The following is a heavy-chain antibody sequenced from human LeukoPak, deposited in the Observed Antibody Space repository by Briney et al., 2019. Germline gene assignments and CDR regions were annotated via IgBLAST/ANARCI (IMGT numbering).Heavy chain of an antibody. D-gene: IGHD2-8*02. CDR1: GFTFSTFA. CDR2: IFPSGGEI. V-gene: IGHV3-23*01. CDR3: ATYRQVLLPFES. J-gene: IGHJ4*02. Sequence: QPGGSLRLSCAASGFTFSTFAMIWVRQPPGKGLEWVSSIFPSGGEIHYADSVRGRFTISRDNSKSTLSLQMNSLRAEDTAIYYRATYRQVLLPFESWGQGTLVTVSS.